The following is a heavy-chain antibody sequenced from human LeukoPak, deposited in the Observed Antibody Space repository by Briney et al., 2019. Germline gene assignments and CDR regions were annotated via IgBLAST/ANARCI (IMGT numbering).Heavy chain of an antibody. CDR2: IYYSGST. V-gene: IGHV4-59*12. CDR3: ARETWNYYDSSGYYV. Sequence: SETLSLSCTVSGGSISSYYWSWIRQPPGKGLEWIGYIYYSGSTNYNPSLKSRVTISVDTSKNQFSLKLSSVTAADTAVYYCARETWNYYDSSGYYVRGQGTMVTVSS. CDR1: GGSISSYY. D-gene: IGHD3-22*01. J-gene: IGHJ3*01.